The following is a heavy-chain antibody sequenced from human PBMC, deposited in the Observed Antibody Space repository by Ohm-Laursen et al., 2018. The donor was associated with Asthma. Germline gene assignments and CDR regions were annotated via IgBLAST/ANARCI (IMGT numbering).Heavy chain of an antibody. Sequence: SLRLSCAASGFPLSSYCMSWVRQVPGKGLEWVASISTASTFIYYADSVWGRFTTSRDNAKNSVYLQMNSLRAEDTALYYCARIGPEWELPGREYSLHHWGQGTQVTVSS. V-gene: IGHV3-21*01. D-gene: IGHD1-26*01. CDR1: GFPLSSYC. CDR3: ARIGPEWELPGREYSLHH. CDR2: ISTASTFI. J-gene: IGHJ1*01.